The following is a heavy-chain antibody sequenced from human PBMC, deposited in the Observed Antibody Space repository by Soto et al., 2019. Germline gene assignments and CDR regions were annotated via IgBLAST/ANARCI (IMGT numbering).Heavy chain of an antibody. V-gene: IGHV1-69*01. CDR3: ETDYGDRNYYLNDTDV. CDR2: IIPLCGTA. Sequence: QVQLVQSGAEVKKPGSSVKVSCKASGDSFNYFGISWVRQAPGQGLVLMGGIIPLCGTAKYAQKFQRRLTCTADDSTSTAYMELSSLTSEATAIYYRETDYGDRNYYLNDTDVWGQGTPVTVSS. J-gene: IGHJ6*02. D-gene: IGHD4-17*01. CDR1: GDSFNYFG.